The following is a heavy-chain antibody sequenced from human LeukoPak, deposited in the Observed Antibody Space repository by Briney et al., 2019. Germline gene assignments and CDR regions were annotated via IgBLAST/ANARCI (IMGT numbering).Heavy chain of an antibody. CDR1: GFTFSSYA. Sequence: GGSLRLSCAASGFTFSSYAMHWVRQAPGKGLEWVAVISYDGSNKYYADSVKGRFTISRDNSKNTLYLQMNSLRAEDTAVYYCAKDYYDSSGYTDYWGQGTLVTVSS. CDR3: AKDYYDSSGYTDY. J-gene: IGHJ4*02. CDR2: ISYDGSNK. D-gene: IGHD3-22*01. V-gene: IGHV3-30*04.